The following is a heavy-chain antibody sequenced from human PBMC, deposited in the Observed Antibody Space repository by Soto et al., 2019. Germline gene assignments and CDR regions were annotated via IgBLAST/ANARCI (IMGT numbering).Heavy chain of an antibody. CDR1: GGTFSSYA. D-gene: IGHD6-13*01. Sequence: QVQLVQSGAEVKKPGSSVKVSCKASGGTFSSYAISWVRQAPGQGLEWMGGIIPIFGTANYAQKFQGRVTITADESTSTAYMELSSLRSEDTAVYYCARHLVGIQIFTAAHFDYWGQGTLVTVSS. CDR3: ARHLVGIQIFTAAHFDY. J-gene: IGHJ4*02. CDR2: IIPIFGTA. V-gene: IGHV1-69*01.